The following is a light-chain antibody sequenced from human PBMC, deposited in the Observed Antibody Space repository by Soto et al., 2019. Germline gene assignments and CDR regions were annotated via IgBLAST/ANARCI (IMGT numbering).Light chain of an antibody. Sequence: VLTQSPGTLSLSPGERATLSCRASQTVRNNYLAWYQQKPGQAPRLLIYDASNRATGIPARFSGSGSGTDFTLTISRLEPEDFAVYYCQQYGSSGTFGQRTKV. V-gene: IGKV3-20*01. CDR1: QTVRNNY. J-gene: IGKJ1*01. CDR2: DAS. CDR3: QQYGSSGT.